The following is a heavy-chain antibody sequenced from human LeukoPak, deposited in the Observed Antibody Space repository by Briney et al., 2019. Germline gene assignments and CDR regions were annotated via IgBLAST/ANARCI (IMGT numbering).Heavy chain of an antibody. CDR3: ARAVTEYSSSLLGYYYYYMDV. CDR1: GFTFSSYA. J-gene: IGHJ6*03. CDR2: INSDGSST. D-gene: IGHD6-6*01. Sequence: PGGSLRLSCAASGFTFSSYAMHWVRQAPGKGLVWVSRINSDGSSTSYADSVKGRFTISRDNAKNTLYLQMNSLRAEDTAVYYCARAVTEYSSSLLGYYYYYMDVWGEGTTVTVSS. V-gene: IGHV3-74*01.